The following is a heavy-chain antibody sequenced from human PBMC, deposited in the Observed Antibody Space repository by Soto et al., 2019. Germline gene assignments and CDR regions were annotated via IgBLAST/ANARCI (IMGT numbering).Heavy chain of an antibody. D-gene: IGHD2-2*01. Sequence: PGESLKISCKGSGYSFTIYWIGWVLQMPWKGLEWMGIIYPGDSDTRYSPSFQGQVTISADKSISTAYLQWSSLKASDTAMYYCARGGHIVVVPAANFDYWGQGTLVTVSS. CDR2: IYPGDSDT. CDR3: ARGGHIVVVPAANFDY. J-gene: IGHJ4*02. V-gene: IGHV5-51*01. CDR1: GYSFTIYW.